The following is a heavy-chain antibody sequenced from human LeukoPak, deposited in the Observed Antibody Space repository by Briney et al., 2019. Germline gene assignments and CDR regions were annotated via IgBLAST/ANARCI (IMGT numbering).Heavy chain of an antibody. CDR1: GYSFTSYW. J-gene: IGHJ3*02. CDR3: AKRGTAKSFDI. CDR2: IYPGDSET. V-gene: IGHV5-51*01. D-gene: IGHD5-18*01. Sequence: GESLKISCKGSGYSFTSYWIVWVRQMPGKGLEYMGIIYPGDSETKYSPSFQGQVTISVDKSISTAYLQWNSLKASDTAMYYCAKRGTAKSFDIWGQGTMVTVSS.